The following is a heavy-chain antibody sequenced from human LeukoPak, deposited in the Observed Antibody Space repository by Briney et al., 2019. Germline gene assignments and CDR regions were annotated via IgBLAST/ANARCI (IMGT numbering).Heavy chain of an antibody. CDR1: GGSFSGYY. CDR3: ARSTRGYSYGNFDY. V-gene: IGHV4-34*01. CDR2: INHSGST. J-gene: IGHJ4*02. D-gene: IGHD5-18*01. Sequence: SETLSLTCAVYGGSFSGYYWSWIRQPPGKGLEWIGEINHSGSTNYNPSLKSRVTISVDTSKNQFSLKLSSVTAADTAVYYCARSTRGYSYGNFDYWGQGTLVTVSS.